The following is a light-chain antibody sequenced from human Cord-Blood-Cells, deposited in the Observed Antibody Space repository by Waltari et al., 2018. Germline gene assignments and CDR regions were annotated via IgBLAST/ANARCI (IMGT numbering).Light chain of an antibody. CDR3: NSRDSSGNPVV. CDR1: SLRSYY. V-gene: IGLV3-19*01. J-gene: IGLJ2*01. Sequence: SSELTQDPAVSVALGQTVRITCQGDSLRSYYASWYQQKPGQAPVLVNYGKNNRPSGIPDRFSGSSSGNTAYLTITGAQAEDEADYYCNSRDSSGNPVVFGGGTKLTVL. CDR2: GKN.